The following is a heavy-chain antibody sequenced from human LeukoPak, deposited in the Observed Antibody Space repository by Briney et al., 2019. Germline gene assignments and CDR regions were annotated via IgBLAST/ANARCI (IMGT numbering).Heavy chain of an antibody. V-gene: IGHV3-23*01. Sequence: GGSLRLSCAASGFTFSSYAMSWVRQSPGKGLEWVSAISGSGGSTYYADSVKGRFTISRDNSKNTLYLQMNSLRAEDTAVYYCAKAEYDIVVVPAAHSWGQGTLVTVSS. CDR3: AKAEYDIVVVPAAHS. D-gene: IGHD2-2*01. CDR1: GFTFSSYA. CDR2: ISGSGGST. J-gene: IGHJ4*02.